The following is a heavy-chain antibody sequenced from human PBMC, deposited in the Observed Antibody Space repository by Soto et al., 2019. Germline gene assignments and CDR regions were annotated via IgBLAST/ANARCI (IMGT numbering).Heavy chain of an antibody. D-gene: IGHD2-21*02. V-gene: IGHV4-59*12. CDR3: AREDDGGDSLDV. CDR2: IYHSGSI. CDR1: GGSISSYY. Sequence: PSETLSLTCTVSGGSISSYYWRWIRQPPGKGLEWIGYIYHSGSIIYNPSLKSRVTISVDTSKNQFSLHLTSVTAADTAVYFCAREDDGGDSLDVWGEGTTVTVSS. J-gene: IGHJ6*04.